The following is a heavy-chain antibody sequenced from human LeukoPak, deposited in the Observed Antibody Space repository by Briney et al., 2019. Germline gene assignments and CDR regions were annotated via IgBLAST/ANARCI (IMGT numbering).Heavy chain of an antibody. CDR2: IKQDGSEK. D-gene: IGHD3-22*01. CDR3: ASSRYDSSGYYGIIGY. V-gene: IGHV3-7*01. Sequence: GGSLRLSCAASGYTFSSYWMSWVRQAPGKGLEWVANIKQDGSEKYYVDSVKGRFTISRDNAKNSLYLQMNSLRAEDTALYYCASSRYDSSGYYGIIGYWGQGTLVTVSS. CDR1: GYTFSSYW. J-gene: IGHJ4*02.